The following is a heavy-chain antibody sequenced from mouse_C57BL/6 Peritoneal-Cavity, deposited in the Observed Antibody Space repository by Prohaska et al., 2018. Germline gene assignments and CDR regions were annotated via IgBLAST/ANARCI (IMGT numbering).Heavy chain of an antibody. CDR2: INPSTGGT. Sequence: EVQLQQSGPELVKPGASVKISCKASGYSFTGYYMNWVKQSPEKGLEWIGEINPSTGGTTYNQKFKAKATLTVDKSSSTAYMQLKSLTSEDSAVYYCARRFAYWGQGTLVTVSA. J-gene: IGHJ3*01. CDR3: ARRFAY. V-gene: IGHV1-42*01. CDR1: GYSFTGYY.